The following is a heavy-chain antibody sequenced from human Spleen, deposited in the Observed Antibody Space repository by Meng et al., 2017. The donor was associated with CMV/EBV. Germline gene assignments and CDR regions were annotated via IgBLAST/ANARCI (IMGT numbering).Heavy chain of an antibody. D-gene: IGHD1-26*01. V-gene: IGHV3-33*08. CDR1: GFTFSNSW. Sequence: GESLKISCAASGFTFSNSWMSWVRQAPGKGLEWVAVIWYDGSNKYYADSVKGRFTISRDTSKNTMYLQMNSLRLEDTAVYYCARDSTPSQLLSYYYYYGMDVWGQGTTVTVSS. J-gene: IGHJ6*02. CDR2: IWYDGSNK. CDR3: ARDSTPSQLLSYYYYYGMDV.